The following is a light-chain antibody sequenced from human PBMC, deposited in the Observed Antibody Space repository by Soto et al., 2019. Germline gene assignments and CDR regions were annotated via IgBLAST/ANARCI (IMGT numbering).Light chain of an antibody. Sequence: QSALTQPPSASGTHGQRVTISCSGSSSNIGSNYVYWYQQLPGTAPKLLIYRNNQRPSGVPDRFSGSKSGTSASLAISGLRSEDEADYYCAAWDDSLSGRVFGTGTKVTVL. J-gene: IGLJ1*01. CDR2: RNN. CDR1: SSNIGSNY. CDR3: AAWDDSLSGRV. V-gene: IGLV1-47*01.